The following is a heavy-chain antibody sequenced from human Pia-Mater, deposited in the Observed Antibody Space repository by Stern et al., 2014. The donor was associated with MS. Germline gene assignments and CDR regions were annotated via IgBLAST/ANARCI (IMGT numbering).Heavy chain of an antibody. D-gene: IGHD5-18*01. V-gene: IGHV5-51*03. CDR3: ATAPPRGYTYGNFDY. CDR1: GYSFSNYW. Sequence: EVQLLESGTEVKKPGESLKISCKGSGYSFSNYWIGWVRQMPGKGLEWIGIIYPGDSDTRYSPSFQGQVTISADKSINTAYLQWSSLKASDTAIYYCATAPPRGYTYGNFDYWVQGTLVTVSS. J-gene: IGHJ4*02. CDR2: IYPGDSDT.